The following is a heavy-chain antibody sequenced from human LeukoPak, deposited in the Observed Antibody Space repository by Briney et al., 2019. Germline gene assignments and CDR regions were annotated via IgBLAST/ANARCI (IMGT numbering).Heavy chain of an antibody. Sequence: NASETLSLTCAVYGGSFSGYYWSWIRQPPGKGLEWIGEINHSGSTNYNPSLKSRVTILVDTSKNQFSLKLSSVTAADTAVYYCARYGPWMRSGYYTGLGFDYWGQGTLVTVSS. J-gene: IGHJ4*02. D-gene: IGHD3-3*01. CDR3: ARYGPWMRSGYYTGLGFDY. V-gene: IGHV4-34*01. CDR2: INHSGST. CDR1: GGSFSGYY.